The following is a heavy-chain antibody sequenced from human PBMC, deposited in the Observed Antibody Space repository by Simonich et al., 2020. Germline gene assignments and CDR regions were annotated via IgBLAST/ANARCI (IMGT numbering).Heavy chain of an antibody. V-gene: IGHV1-2*02. Sequence: QVQLVQSGAEVKKPGASVKVSCKASGYTFTGYSMNWVRQDPGQGVEWQGLINPNRGGTNNAQKCQGRVTMTRNTSISTAYMELSRLRSDDTAVYYCARARLYSSSHAFDIWGQGTMVTVSS. J-gene: IGHJ3*02. CDR2: INPNRGGT. D-gene: IGHD6-6*01. CDR3: ARARLYSSSHAFDI. CDR1: GYTFTGYS.